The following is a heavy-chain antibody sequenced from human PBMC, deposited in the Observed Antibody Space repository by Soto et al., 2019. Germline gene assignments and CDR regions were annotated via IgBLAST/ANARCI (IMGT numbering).Heavy chain of an antibody. J-gene: IGHJ4*02. CDR3: TRVVGFSSTSCFKLFDY. CDR2: IRSKANGGTT. CDR1: GFTFGGYA. D-gene: IGHD2-2*01. V-gene: IGHV3-49*03. Sequence: EVQLVESGGGLVQPGRSLRLSCTASGFTFGGYAMSWFRQAPGKGLEWVGFIRSKANGGTTEYAASVKGRFTISRDDSKSIAYMQMNSLKTDDTAVYYCTRVVGFSSTSCFKLFDYWGQGTLVTVSS.